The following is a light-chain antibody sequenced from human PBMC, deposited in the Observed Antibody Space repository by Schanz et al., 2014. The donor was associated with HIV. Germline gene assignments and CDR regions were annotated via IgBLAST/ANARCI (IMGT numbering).Light chain of an antibody. Sequence: EIVLTQSPGSLSLSPGERATLSCGASPRLSSSYLAWYQQKRDQPPRLVIYATSTRAAGIPDRFSGTGSGTDFTLTISRLEPEDFAVYYCQQYGSSPRTFGQGTNVEVK. CDR2: ATS. CDR3: QQYGSSPRT. V-gene: IGKV3-20*01. J-gene: IGKJ1*01. CDR1: PRLSSSY.